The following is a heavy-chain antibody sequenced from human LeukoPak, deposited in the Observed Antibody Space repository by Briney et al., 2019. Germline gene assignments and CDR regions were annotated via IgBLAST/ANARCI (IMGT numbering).Heavy chain of an antibody. CDR3: AREVWGPEY. J-gene: IGHJ4*02. CDR2: ISYDGSNK. V-gene: IGHV3-30-3*01. Sequence: GGSLRLSCAASGFTFSSYAMHWVRQAPGKGLEWVAVISYDGSNKYYADSVKGRFTISRDNSKNTLYLQMNSLRAEDTAVYYCAREVWGPEYWGQGTLVTVSS. D-gene: IGHD1-14*01. CDR1: GFTFSSYA.